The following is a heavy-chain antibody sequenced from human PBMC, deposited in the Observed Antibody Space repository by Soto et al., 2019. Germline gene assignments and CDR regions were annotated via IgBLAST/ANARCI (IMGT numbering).Heavy chain of an antibody. CDR2: VYWDDDK. D-gene: IGHD3-9*01. CDR1: GFALTYTGEA. J-gene: IGHJ4*02. V-gene: IGHV2-5*02. CDR3: AHGHYDILTGYPN. Sequence: SHPTPVTTTQSLTLTSTFSGFALTYTGEAVGWNRQPAGKALEWLALVYWDDDKRYNPSLRSRLTITKDTSKKQVVLTMTNMDPVDTATYYCAHGHYDILTGYPNWGQGTLVTVSS.